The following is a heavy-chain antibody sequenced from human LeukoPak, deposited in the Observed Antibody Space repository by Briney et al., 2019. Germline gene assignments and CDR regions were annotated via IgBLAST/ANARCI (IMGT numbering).Heavy chain of an antibody. CDR3: ARDLVDYGDFATYYYYYYGMDV. CDR1: GFTFSSYG. CDR2: ISYDGSNE. D-gene: IGHD4-17*01. V-gene: IGHV3-30*03. Sequence: GRSLRLSCAASGFTFSSYGMHWVRQAPGKGLEWVALISYDGSNEYYPDSVKGRFTISRDNSRNTLYLQMNSLRVEDTAVYYCARDLVDYGDFATYYYYYYGMDVWGQGTTVTVSS. J-gene: IGHJ6*02.